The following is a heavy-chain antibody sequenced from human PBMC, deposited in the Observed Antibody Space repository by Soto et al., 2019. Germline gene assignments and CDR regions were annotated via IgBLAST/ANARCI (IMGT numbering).Heavy chain of an antibody. J-gene: IGHJ4*02. D-gene: IGHD5-12*01. Sequence: PGGSLRLSCAASGFTFSSYGMHWVRQAPGKGLEWVAVISYDGSNKYYADSVKGRFTISRDNSKNTLYLQMNSLRAEDTAVYYCAKGHHIVATIRYFDYWGQGTLVTVSS. V-gene: IGHV3-30*18. CDR3: AKGHHIVATIRYFDY. CDR1: GFTFSSYG. CDR2: ISYDGSNK.